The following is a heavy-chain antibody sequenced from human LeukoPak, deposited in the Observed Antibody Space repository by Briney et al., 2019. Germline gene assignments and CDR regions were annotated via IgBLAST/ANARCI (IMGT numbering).Heavy chain of an antibody. V-gene: IGHV3-13*01. J-gene: IGHJ3*02. CDR1: GFTFSSYD. Sequence: PGGSLRLSCAASGFTFSSYDMHWVRQATGKGLEWVSAIGTAGDTYYPGSVKGRFTISRENAKNSLYLQMNSLRAGDTAVYYCARVGYFTGAFDIWGQGTLVTASS. CDR3: ARVGYFTGAFDI. D-gene: IGHD2-8*01. CDR2: IGTAGDT.